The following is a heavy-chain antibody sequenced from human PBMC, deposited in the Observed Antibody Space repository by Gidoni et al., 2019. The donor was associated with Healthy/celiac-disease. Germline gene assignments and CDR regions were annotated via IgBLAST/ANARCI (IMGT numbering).Heavy chain of an antibody. J-gene: IGHJ5*02. D-gene: IGHD6-19*01. CDR2: ISYEGSNK. CDR1: GFTFIRYA. V-gene: IGHV3-30-3*01. CDR3: ARGSSIAVAGSPSAFDP. Sequence: QVQLVESGGGVFQPGRSLRLSCAASGFTFIRYAMHWVRQAPGKGLECVAVISYEGSNKYYADSVKGRFTISRDNSKNTLYLQMNSLRAEDTAVYYCARGSSIAVAGSPSAFDPWGQGTLVTVSS.